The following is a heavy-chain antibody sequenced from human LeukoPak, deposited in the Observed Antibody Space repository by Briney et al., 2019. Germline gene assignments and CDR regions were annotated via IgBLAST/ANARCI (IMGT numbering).Heavy chain of an antibody. D-gene: IGHD6-6*01. CDR2: INHSGST. Sequence: KPSETLSLTCAVYGGSFSGYYWSWIRQPPGKGLEWIGEINHSGSTNYNPSLKSRVTISVDKSKNQFSLKLSSVTAADTAVYYCARGKCSSSSRRWFDPWGQGTLVTVSS. CDR3: ARGKCSSSSRRWFDP. CDR1: GGSFSGYY. V-gene: IGHV4-34*01. J-gene: IGHJ5*02.